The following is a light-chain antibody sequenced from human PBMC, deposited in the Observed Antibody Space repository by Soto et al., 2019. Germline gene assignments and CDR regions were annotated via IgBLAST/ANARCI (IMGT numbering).Light chain of an antibody. CDR2: GAS. CDR1: QSISTN. Sequence: EVLMTQSPSTLSVSPGERVTLSCRTSQSISTNLAWYQQRRGQAPRLLIYGASSRATGVPARFSGSGSGAEFTLTISSLQSEDFAVSYCQQFNKWPLTFGGGTKVDIK. CDR3: QQFNKWPLT. V-gene: IGKV3-15*01. J-gene: IGKJ4*01.